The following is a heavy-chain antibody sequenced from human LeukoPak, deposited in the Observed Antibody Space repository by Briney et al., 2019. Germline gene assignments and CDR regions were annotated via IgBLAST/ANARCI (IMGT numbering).Heavy chain of an antibody. Sequence: GESLKISCKGSGYGFTSYWIGWVRQMPGKGLEWIGIIYPGDSDTRCSPSFQGQVIISADKSISTAYLQWSSLKASDTAMYYCARRVGDDILTGYRIDAFDIWGQGTMVTVSS. CDR1: GYGFTSYW. V-gene: IGHV5-51*01. D-gene: IGHD3-9*01. CDR2: IYPGDSDT. J-gene: IGHJ3*02. CDR3: ARRVGDDILTGYRIDAFDI.